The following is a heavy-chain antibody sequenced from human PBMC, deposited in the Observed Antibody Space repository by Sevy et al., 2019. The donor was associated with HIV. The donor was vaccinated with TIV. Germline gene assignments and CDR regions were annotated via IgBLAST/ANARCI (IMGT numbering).Heavy chain of an antibody. Sequence: SETLSLTCTVSGDSVSSGNYYWSWIRQPPGKGQEWVGYHFYSGSTTYNPSLKSRVTISVDRSKNQFSLKLSSVTAADTAVYYCAGAAPAYYYAMGVWGQGTTVTVSS. D-gene: IGHD3-16*01. V-gene: IGHV4-61*01. CDR2: HFYSGST. CDR1: GDSVSSGNYY. J-gene: IGHJ6*02. CDR3: AGAAPAYYYAMGV.